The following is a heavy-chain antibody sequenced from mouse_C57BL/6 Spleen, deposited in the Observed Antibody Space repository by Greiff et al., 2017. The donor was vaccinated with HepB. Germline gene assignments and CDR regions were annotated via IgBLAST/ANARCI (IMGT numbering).Heavy chain of an antibody. V-gene: IGHV1-7*01. D-gene: IGHD1-1*01. J-gene: IGHJ2*01. CDR2: INPSSGYT. CDR3: ANHYYGSSYYFDY. Sequence: LEESGAELAKPGASVKLSCKASGYTFTSYWMHWVKQRPGQGLEWIGYINPSSGYTKYNQKFKDKATLTADKSSSTAYMQLSSLTYEDSAVYYCANHYYGSSYYFDYWGQGTTLTVSS. CDR1: GYTFTSYW.